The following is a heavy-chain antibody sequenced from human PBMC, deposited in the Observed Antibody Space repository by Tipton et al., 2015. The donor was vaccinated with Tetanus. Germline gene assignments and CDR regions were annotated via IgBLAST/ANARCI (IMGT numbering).Heavy chain of an antibody. CDR3: ARHESLVGGSYDY. Sequence: TLSLTCTVSGGSISSGNYYWGWIRQPPGKGLEWIGSLYFSGRTHYSPPLKSRVTISVDTSNNQFSLKLTSVTAADSAVYYCARHESLVGGSYDYWGQGTLVTVSS. CDR1: GGSISSGNYY. V-gene: IGHV4-39*01. J-gene: IGHJ4*02. D-gene: IGHD3-10*01. CDR2: LYFSGRT.